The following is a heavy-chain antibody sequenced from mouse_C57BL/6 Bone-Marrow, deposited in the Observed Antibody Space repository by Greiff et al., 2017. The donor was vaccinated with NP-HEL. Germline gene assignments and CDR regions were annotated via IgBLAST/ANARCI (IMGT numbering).Heavy chain of an antibody. CDR2: INPSTGGT. J-gene: IGHJ1*03. CDR3: ARESNWEYWYFDV. Sequence: EVQLQQSGPELVKPGASVKISCKASGYSFPGYYMNWVKQSPEKSLEWIGEINPSTGGTTYNQKFKAKATLTVDKSSSTAYMPLKSLTSEDSAVYYCARESNWEYWYFDVWGTGTTVTVSS. D-gene: IGHD4-1*01. V-gene: IGHV1-42*01. CDR1: GYSFPGYY.